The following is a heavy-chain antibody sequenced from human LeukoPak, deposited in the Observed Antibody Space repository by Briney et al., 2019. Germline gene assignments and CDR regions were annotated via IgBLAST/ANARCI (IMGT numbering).Heavy chain of an antibody. V-gene: IGHV3-7*01. D-gene: IGHD5-24*01. J-gene: IGHJ4*02. CDR1: GFTFSVYW. CDR2: IKIDGTKK. CDR3: ARDGIDGFIYF. Sequence: GGSLRLACAATGFTFSVYWLSWVRQAPGKGLECVANIKIDGTKKYYVDSVKGRFTISRDNAKNSLYLQMNSLRVEDTAVYYCARDGIDGFIYFWGQGTLVTVSS.